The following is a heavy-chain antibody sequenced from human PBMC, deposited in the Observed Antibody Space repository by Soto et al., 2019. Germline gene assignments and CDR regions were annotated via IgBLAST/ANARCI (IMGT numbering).Heavy chain of an antibody. CDR3: ARYYDDSGYYYYGWFDP. Sequence: SETLSLTCTVYGDSISTYYWSWIRQPPGKGLEWIAYIYYTGNTYYNPSLKSRVTISMDTSKNQFSLKLSSVTAADTAVYYCARYYDDSGYYYYGWFDPWGQGTLVTVSS. D-gene: IGHD3-22*01. CDR1: GDSISTYY. J-gene: IGHJ5*02. V-gene: IGHV4-59*01. CDR2: IYYTGNT.